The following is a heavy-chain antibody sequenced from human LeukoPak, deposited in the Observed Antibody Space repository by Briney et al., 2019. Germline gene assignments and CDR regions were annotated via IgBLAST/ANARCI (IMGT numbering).Heavy chain of an antibody. V-gene: IGHV4-38-2*02. J-gene: IGHJ4*02. CDR3: ARLWSGAPFDY. CDR2: IYYSGST. D-gene: IGHD1-26*01. CDR1: GYSISSGYY. Sequence: SETLSLTCTVSGYSISSGYYWGWIRQPPGEGLEWIGYIYYSGSTNYNPSLKSRVTISVDTSKNQFSLKLSSVTAADTAVYYCARLWSGAPFDYWGQGTLVTVSS.